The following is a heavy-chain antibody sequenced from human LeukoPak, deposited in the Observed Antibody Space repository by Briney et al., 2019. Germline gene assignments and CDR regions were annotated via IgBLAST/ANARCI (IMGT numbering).Heavy chain of an antibody. CDR3: ARGKRGVYSYYGMDV. J-gene: IGHJ6*02. D-gene: IGHD2-21*01. Sequence: GGSLRLSCAASGFTFTTFAMNWVRQAPGKGPEWVSGISGSGESTYYADSVKGRFTISRDNSKNTVFLQMNSLRAADTAVYSCARGKRGVYSYYGMDVWGQGTTVTVSS. CDR2: ISGSGEST. V-gene: IGHV3-23*01. CDR1: GFTFTTFA.